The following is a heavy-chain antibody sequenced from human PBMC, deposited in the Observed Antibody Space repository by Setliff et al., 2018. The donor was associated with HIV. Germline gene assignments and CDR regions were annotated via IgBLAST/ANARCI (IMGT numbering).Heavy chain of an antibody. J-gene: IGHJ4*02. CDR1: GFAFSSYA. Sequence: GGSLRLSCAGSGFAFSSYAMSWVRQAPGKGLEWVSAISGSGGTTNYADSVKGRFTVSRDNSKNTLYLQMNSLRAEDTAVYYCAKDPRGYNYGFPDFDYWGQGTLVTVS. V-gene: IGHV3-23*01. CDR2: ISGSGGTT. CDR3: AKDPRGYNYGFPDFDY. D-gene: IGHD5-18*01.